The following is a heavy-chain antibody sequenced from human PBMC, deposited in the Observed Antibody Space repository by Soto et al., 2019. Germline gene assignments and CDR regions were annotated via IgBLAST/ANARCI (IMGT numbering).Heavy chain of an antibody. CDR2: ISGGGGGT. D-gene: IGHD3-9*01. J-gene: IGHJ4*02. V-gene: IGHV3-23*01. CDR1: GFSFSNYA. CDR3: AQGSQYVSLTADHAFES. Sequence: GGSLRISCSVSGFSFSNYAMTWVRQAPGKGLEWVSSISGGGGGTHYADSMKGRVTISRDNSKNTLHLEMKRLRADDTAVYYCAQGSQYVSLTADHAFESWGPGTLVTVSS.